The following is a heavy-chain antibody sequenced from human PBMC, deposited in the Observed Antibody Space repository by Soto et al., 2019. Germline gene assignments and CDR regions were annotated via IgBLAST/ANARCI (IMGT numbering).Heavy chain of an antibody. CDR2: VIPLFVPP. V-gene: IGHV1-69*12. CDR1: GGTFSSFA. Sequence: VQVVQSGAEVKKPGSSVKVSCKASGGTFSSFAFTWVRQAPGQGLEWMGGVIPLFVPPTYSQNFQGRVTITAVASTGTVYMELSSLTSDDTALYFCATDLVGSAGPYYFAWWGQGTLVTVSS. CDR3: ATDLVGSAGPYYFAW. D-gene: IGHD3-10*01. J-gene: IGHJ4*02.